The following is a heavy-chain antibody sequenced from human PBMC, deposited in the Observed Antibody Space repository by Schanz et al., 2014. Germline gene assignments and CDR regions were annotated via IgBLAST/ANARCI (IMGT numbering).Heavy chain of an antibody. V-gene: IGHV4-4*02. D-gene: IGHD1-26*01. J-gene: IGHJ4*02. CDR3: VRGVGAWEQRIFDY. CDR1: GGSIISSTW. CDR2: IYHNGDT. Sequence: QVLLQESGPGVVKPSGTLSLTCAVSGGSIISSTWWGWVRQPPGKGLEWIGEIYHNGDTSFNPSRRRRATMSVDKSKKEFSLRLTSLTAADTALYYCVRGVGAWEQRIFDYWGKGTLVTVSS.